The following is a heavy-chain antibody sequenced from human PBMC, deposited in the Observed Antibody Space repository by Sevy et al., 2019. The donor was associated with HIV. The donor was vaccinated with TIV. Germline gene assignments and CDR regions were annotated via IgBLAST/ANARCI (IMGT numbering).Heavy chain of an antibody. D-gene: IGHD5-12*01. V-gene: IGHV3-9*01. J-gene: IGHJ6*02. Sequence: GGSLRLSCAASGFTFDDYAMHWVRQAPGKGLEWVSGISWNNGSIGYADSVKGRFNISRDNAKNSLYLQMNSLRAEDTALYYCARGGYVVYYGMDVWGQGTTVTVSS. CDR2: ISWNNGSI. CDR1: GFTFDDYA. CDR3: ARGGYVVYYGMDV.